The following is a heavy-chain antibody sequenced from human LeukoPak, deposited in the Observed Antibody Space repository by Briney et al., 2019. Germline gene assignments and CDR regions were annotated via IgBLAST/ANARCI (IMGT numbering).Heavy chain of an antibody. CDR2: IYYSGST. J-gene: IGHJ5*02. V-gene: IGHV4-59*01. D-gene: IGHD6-19*01. CDR3: ARYSSGFAFWFDP. CDR1: GGSISSYY. Sequence: PSETLSLTCTVSGGSISSYYWSWIRQPPGKGLEWIGYIYYSGSTNYNPSLKSRVTISVDTSKNQFSLKLSSVTAADTVVYYCARYSSGFAFWFDPWGQGTLVTVSS.